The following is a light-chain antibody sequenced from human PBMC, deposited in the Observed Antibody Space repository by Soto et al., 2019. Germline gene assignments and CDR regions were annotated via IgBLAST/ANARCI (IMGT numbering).Light chain of an antibody. J-gene: IGKJ1*01. Sequence: EIVMTQSPATLSVSPGERATLSCRASQSVSGNLAWYQQKPGQAPRLLIYGASTRATGIPARFSGSGSGTEFTLTISSLQSEDFAVYSCQQYSSSPATFGQGTKVDIK. CDR2: GAS. CDR1: QSVSGN. CDR3: QQYSSSPAT. V-gene: IGKV3-15*01.